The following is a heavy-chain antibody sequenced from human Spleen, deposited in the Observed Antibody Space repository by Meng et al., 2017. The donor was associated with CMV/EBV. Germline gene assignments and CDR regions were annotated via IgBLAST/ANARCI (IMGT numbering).Heavy chain of an antibody. CDR1: GGTFSSYA. Sequence: QVPRVSLGAKGKKPGSPVKVSCKASGGTFSSYAISWVRQAPGQGLEWMGGIIPIFGTANYAQKFQGRVTITADESTSTAYMEPSSLRSDDTAVYYCASASEGYCSSTSCPPDYWGQGTLVTVSS. CDR2: IIPIFGTA. D-gene: IGHD2-2*01. J-gene: IGHJ4*02. CDR3: ASASEGYCSSTSCPPDY. V-gene: IGHV1-69*12.